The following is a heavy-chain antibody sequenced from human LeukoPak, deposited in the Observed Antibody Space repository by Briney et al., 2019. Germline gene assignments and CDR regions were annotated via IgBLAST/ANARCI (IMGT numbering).Heavy chain of an antibody. CDR1: GFTFDDYG. V-gene: IGHV3-20*04. D-gene: IGHD3-22*01. CDR3: AREKTSGLVVVNAYFDY. CDR2: INWNGGST. J-gene: IGHJ4*02. Sequence: GGSLRLSCAASGFTFDDYGMSWVRQAPGKGLEWVSGINWNGGSTVYADSVKGRFTISRDNAKNSLYLQMNSLIAEDTGLYYCAREKTSGLVVVNAYFDYWGQGTLVTVPS.